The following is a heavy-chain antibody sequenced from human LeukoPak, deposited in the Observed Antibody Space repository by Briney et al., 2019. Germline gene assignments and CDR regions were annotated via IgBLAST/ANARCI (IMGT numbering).Heavy chain of an antibody. CDR3: AKDINDGGAGGPYDQHAFDI. Sequence: PGGSLRLSCAASGFTFSSYEMNWVRQAPGKGLEWVSYISSSGSTIYYADSVKGRFTISRDNAKNSLYLQMNSLRAEDMALYYCAKDINDGGAGGPYDQHAFDIWGQGTMVTVSS. CDR1: GFTFSSYE. D-gene: IGHD2-2*01. V-gene: IGHV3-48*03. J-gene: IGHJ3*02. CDR2: ISSSGSTI.